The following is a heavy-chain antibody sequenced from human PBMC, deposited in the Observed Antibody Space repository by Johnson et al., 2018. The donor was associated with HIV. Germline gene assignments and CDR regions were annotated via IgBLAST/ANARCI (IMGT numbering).Heavy chain of an antibody. D-gene: IGHD1-26*01. Sequence: VQLVESGGGVVQPGRSLRLSCAASGFTFSSYSMHWVRQAPGKGLEWVSVIYSGGSTYYADSVKGRFTISRDNSKNTLYVQMNSLRAEDTAVYYCARDSAGIVGGTEGFDMWGQGTMVTVSS. CDR3: ARDSAGIVGGTEGFDM. J-gene: IGHJ3*02. CDR1: GFTFSSYS. CDR2: IYSGGST. V-gene: IGHV3-66*01.